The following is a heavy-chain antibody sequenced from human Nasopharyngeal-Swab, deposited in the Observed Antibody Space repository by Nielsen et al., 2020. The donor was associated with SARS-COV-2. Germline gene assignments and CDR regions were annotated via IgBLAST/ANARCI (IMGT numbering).Heavy chain of an antibody. CDR3: ARDSGFTFGYWIFDY. CDR2: VWFDGTNK. Sequence: WIRQSPGKGLEWVAIVWFDGTNKYYADSVKGRFTISRDSSKNTLYLQMNSLRAEDAAVYYCARDSGFTFGYWIFDYWGQGTLVTVSS. V-gene: IGHV3-33*01. J-gene: IGHJ4*02. D-gene: IGHD3-22*01.